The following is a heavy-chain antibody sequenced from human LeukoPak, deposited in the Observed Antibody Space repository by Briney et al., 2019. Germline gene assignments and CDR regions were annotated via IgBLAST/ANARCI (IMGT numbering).Heavy chain of an antibody. V-gene: IGHV3-23*01. CDR2: ISGSGGST. J-gene: IGHJ4*02. Sequence: GSLRLSCGASGFTFSNYAMSWVRQGTGKGLEWVSGISGSGGSTDYADSVKGRFTISRDNSENTLYLQMNSLRAEDTAVYYCAKDSARAYSYAYSDYWGQGTLVTVSS. D-gene: IGHD5-18*01. CDR3: AKDSARAYSYAYSDY. CDR1: GFTFSNYA.